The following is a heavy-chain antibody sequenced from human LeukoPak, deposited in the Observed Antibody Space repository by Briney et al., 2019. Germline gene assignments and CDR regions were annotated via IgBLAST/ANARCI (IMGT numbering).Heavy chain of an antibody. Sequence: SETLSLTCAVYGGSFSGYYWSWIRQPPGKGLEWIGEINHSGSTNYNPSLKSRVTISVDTSKNQFSLKLSSVTAADTAVYYCARAPATSGSTSCYTGGFRSCSGGSPVDYWGQGTLVTVSS. V-gene: IGHV4-34*01. CDR1: GGSFSGYY. CDR2: INHSGST. J-gene: IGHJ4*02. CDR3: ARAPATSGSTSCYTGGFRSCSGGSPVDY. D-gene: IGHD2-2*02.